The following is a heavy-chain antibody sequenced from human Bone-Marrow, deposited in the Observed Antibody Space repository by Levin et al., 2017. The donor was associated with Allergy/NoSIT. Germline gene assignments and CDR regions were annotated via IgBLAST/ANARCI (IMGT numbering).Heavy chain of an antibody. CDR2: ISSSSSTI. Sequence: SCAASGFTFSSYNMNWVRQAPGKGLEWVSYISSSSSTIYYADSVRGRFTISRDNAKNSLYLQMNRLRAEDTAVYYCARARSTIGPGSGPYYFDYWGQGTLVTVSS. J-gene: IGHJ4*02. V-gene: IGHV3-48*04. CDR1: GFTFSSYN. D-gene: IGHD2-15*01. CDR3: ARARSTIGPGSGPYYFDY.